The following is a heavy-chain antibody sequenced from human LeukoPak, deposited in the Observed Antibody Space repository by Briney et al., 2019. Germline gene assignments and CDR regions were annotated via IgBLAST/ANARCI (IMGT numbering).Heavy chain of an antibody. J-gene: IGHJ5*02. CDR2: INHSGST. Sequence: PPETLSLTCAVYGGSFSGYSWRWIRQPPGKGLEWIGEINHSGSTNYTPSLKSRVTISVDTSKNQFSLKLSSVTAADTAVYYCARGPEYDMLTGYPATSWFDPWGQGTLVTVSS. CDR3: ARGPEYDMLTGYPATSWFDP. D-gene: IGHD3-9*01. V-gene: IGHV4-34*01. CDR1: GGSFSGYS.